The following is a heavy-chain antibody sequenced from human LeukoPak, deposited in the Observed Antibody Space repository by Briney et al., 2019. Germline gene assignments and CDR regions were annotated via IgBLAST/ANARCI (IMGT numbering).Heavy chain of an antibody. CDR2: ISSSGSNI. Sequence: PGGSLRLSCAASEFTFSDYCMSWIRQAPGKGLEWVSYISSSGSNIYYADSVKGRFTISRDNAKNSLYLQMNSLSAEDTAVYYCARGSRPPIAVAGTGWFDPWGQGTLVTVSS. CDR3: ARGSRPPIAVAGTGWFDP. J-gene: IGHJ5*02. V-gene: IGHV3-11*01. CDR1: EFTFSDYC. D-gene: IGHD6-19*01.